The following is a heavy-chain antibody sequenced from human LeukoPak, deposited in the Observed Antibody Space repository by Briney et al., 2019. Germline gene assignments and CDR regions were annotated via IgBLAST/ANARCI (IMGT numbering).Heavy chain of an antibody. V-gene: IGHV4-30-4*01. J-gene: IGHJ4*02. Sequence: SSQTLSLTCTVSTGSISSDGYYWSWIRQPPGKGLEWIGYIHYSGSTFYNPFLKSRITISVDTSKNQFSLKLSSVTAADTAVYYCARAKRGYVDYWGQGTLVTVSS. CDR1: TGSISSDGYY. CDR3: ARAKRGYVDY. CDR2: IHYSGST.